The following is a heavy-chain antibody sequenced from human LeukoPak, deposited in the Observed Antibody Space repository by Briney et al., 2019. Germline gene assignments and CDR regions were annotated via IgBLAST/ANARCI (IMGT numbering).Heavy chain of an antibody. Sequence: PGGSLRLSCAASGFTFSSYGMHWVRQAPGKGLEWVAVISYDGSNKYYADSVKGRFTISRDNSKNTLYLQMNSLRAEDTAVYYCANGNTVTPHYYYYYGMDVWGQGTTVTVSS. CDR1: GFTFSSYG. J-gene: IGHJ6*02. V-gene: IGHV3-30*18. D-gene: IGHD4-17*01. CDR3: ANGNTVTPHYYYYYGMDV. CDR2: ISYDGSNK.